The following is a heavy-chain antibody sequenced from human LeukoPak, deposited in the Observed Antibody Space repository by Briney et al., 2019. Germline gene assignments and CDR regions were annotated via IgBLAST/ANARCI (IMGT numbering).Heavy chain of an antibody. D-gene: IGHD3-10*01. CDR3: ARHVWSYSSNWFDP. V-gene: IGHV4-4*07. J-gene: IGHJ5*02. Sequence: SETLSLTCTVSGGSISSYYWSWIRQPAGKGLEWIGRIYTSGSTNYNPSLKSRVTMSVDTSKNQFSLKLSSVTAADTAVYYCARHVWSYSSNWFDPWGRGTLVTVSS. CDR2: IYTSGST. CDR1: GGSISSYY.